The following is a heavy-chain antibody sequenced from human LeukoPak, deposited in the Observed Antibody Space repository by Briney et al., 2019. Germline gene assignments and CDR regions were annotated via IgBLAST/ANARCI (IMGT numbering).Heavy chain of an antibody. D-gene: IGHD1-26*01. V-gene: IGHV4-61*02. J-gene: IGHJ4*02. CDR2: VSASGST. Sequence: KPSETLSLTCTVSGGSISHGGYYWSWIRQPAGKGLEWIGRVSASGSTNYNPSLKSRVTVSVDTAKNQFSLNLNSVTAADTAVYYCAREGSGSYPSAIWGQGALVTVTS. CDR1: GGSISHGGYY. CDR3: AREGSGSYPSAI.